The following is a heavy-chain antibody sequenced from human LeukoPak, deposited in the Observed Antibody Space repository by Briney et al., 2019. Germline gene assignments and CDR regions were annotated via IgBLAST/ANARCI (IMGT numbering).Heavy chain of an antibody. CDR2: IRSDGSVK. Sequence: GGSLRLSCAASGFTFSNYGMHWVRQAPGKGLEWVAFIRSDGSVKYYADSVKGRFIISINNHNKTLYLQMNSLRAEDTAVYYCAKELMVAGNRYYYYGMDVWGQGTTVTVSS. CDR1: GFTFSNYG. D-gene: IGHD6-19*01. V-gene: IGHV3-30*02. J-gene: IGHJ6*02. CDR3: AKELMVAGNRYYYYGMDV.